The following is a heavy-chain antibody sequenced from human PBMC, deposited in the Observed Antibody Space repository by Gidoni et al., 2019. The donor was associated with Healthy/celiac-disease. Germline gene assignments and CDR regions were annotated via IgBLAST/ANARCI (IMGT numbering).Heavy chain of an antibody. CDR3: TTNYDFWSGYYPREDY. CDR2: FKSKPDGGTT. J-gene: IGHJ4*02. CDR1: GFTFSNGR. Sequence: EVQLVESGGGWVKHGGSRRLSCAASGFTFSNGRMNWFRQAPGKGLEWVGRFKSKPDGGTTDYAAPVKGRFTISRDDSKNTLYLQMNSLTTEDTAVYYCTTNYDFWSGYYPREDYWGQGTLVTVSS. V-gene: IGHV3-15*07. D-gene: IGHD3-3*01.